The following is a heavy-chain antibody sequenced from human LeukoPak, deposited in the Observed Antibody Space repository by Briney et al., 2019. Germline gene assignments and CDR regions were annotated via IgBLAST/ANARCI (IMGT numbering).Heavy chain of an antibody. CDR3: ASMYSKRPYYYYGMDV. V-gene: IGHV4-34*01. D-gene: IGHD6-13*01. J-gene: IGHJ6*02. Sequence: SETLSLTCAVYGGSFSGYYWSWIRQPPGKGLEWIGEINHSGSTNYNPSLKSRVTIAVDPSKNQFSLKLSSVTAADTAVYYCASMYSKRPYYYYGMDVWGQGTTVTVSS. CDR2: INHSGST. CDR1: GGSFSGYY.